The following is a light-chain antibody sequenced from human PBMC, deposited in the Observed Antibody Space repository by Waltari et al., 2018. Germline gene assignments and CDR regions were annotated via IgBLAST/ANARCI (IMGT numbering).Light chain of an antibody. Sequence: IQMTQSPSSLSASVGDRVTITCRASRNINTRLNWYQQKAGKAPKLLIYAASSLQSGVPSRFSGSGSGTDFTLRINSLQPDDFATYYCQQSYGTPPTFGQGTKVDIK. CDR3: QQSYGTPPT. J-gene: IGKJ2*01. CDR2: AAS. CDR1: RNINTR. V-gene: IGKV1-39*01.